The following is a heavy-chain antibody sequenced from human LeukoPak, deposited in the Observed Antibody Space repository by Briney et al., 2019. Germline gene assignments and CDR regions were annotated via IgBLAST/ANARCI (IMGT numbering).Heavy chain of an antibody. J-gene: IGHJ4*02. V-gene: IGHV1-69*05. D-gene: IGHD3-22*01. CDR2: IIPIFGTA. Sequence: SVKVSCKASGGTFSSYAISWVRQAPGQGLEWMGGIIPIFGTANYAQKFQGRVTITTDESTSTAYMELSSLRSEDTAVYYCARSGEYYDSSGYDLLWGQGTLVTVSS. CDR1: GGTFSSYA. CDR3: ARSGEYYDSSGYDLL.